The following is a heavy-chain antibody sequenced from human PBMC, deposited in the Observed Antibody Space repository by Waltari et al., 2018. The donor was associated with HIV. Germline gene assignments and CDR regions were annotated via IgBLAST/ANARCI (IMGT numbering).Heavy chain of an antibody. CDR2: SAPNNGAT. Sequence: QVQLVQSGPEVKKPGASVKVSCEASTYIFTIFFIHWVRQAPGQGLEWMGYSAPNNGATNYAPKFQGRVTMTRETSIKTAYMELSGLTSDDTAVYYCARQYSGFDYRYVAYWGQGTLVTVSS. V-gene: IGHV1-2*02. D-gene: IGHD5-12*01. CDR3: ARQYSGFDYRYVAY. J-gene: IGHJ4*02. CDR1: TYIFTIFF.